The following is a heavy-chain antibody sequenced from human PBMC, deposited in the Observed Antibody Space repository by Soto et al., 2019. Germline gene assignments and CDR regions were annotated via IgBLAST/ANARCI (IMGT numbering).Heavy chain of an antibody. CDR1: GGSVSSYY. V-gene: IGHV4-4*07. CDR3: ARASVGPPGGGSWTMPFDF. Sequence: SETLSLTCTVSGGSVSSYYLNWIRQPAGKGMEWIGRIYTGGSTNYNPSLKSRVTLSVDTSKNQFSLRLTSVTAADTAVYYCARASVGPPGGGSWTMPFDFWGHGTLVTVSS. J-gene: IGHJ4*03. D-gene: IGHD2-15*01. CDR2: IYTGGST.